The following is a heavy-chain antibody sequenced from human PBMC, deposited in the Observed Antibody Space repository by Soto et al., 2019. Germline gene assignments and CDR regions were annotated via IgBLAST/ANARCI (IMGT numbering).Heavy chain of an antibody. Sequence: QIHLVQSEAEVKKPGASVKVSCKGSGYGFTTYGITWVRQAPGQGLEWKAWISTHNGNTNYAQKLQGRVTVTRDTSTSTAYMELRSLRSDDTAVYYCARGRYGDYWGQGALVTVSS. J-gene: IGHJ4*02. CDR3: ARGRYGDY. V-gene: IGHV1-18*01. D-gene: IGHD1-1*01. CDR1: GYGFTTYG. CDR2: ISTHNGNT.